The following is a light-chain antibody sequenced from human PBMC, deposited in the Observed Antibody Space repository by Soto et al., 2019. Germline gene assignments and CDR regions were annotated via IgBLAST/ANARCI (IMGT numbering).Light chain of an antibody. Sequence: QSVLTQPPSASGTPGQSLTISCSGSSSNIGSHFVYWYQHLPGTAPKLLIFRDGQRPSGVPARFFGSKSGTSASQAITGLRSEDEADYYCAVWDQSLTGWVFGGGTKVTVL. V-gene: IGLV1-47*01. J-gene: IGLJ3*02. CDR1: SSNIGSHF. CDR2: RDG. CDR3: AVWDQSLTGWV.